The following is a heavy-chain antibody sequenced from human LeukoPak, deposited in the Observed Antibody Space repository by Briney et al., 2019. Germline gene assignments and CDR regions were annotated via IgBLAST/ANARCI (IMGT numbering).Heavy chain of an antibody. V-gene: IGHV3-33*01. Sequence: PGGSLRLSCAASGFTFSSNGMHWVRQAPGKGLEWVAVVWFDGSNKYYADSVKGRFTISRDNSKHTLYLQMNSLRAEDTAVYYCAREYGSVLGDYWGQGTLVTVSS. J-gene: IGHJ4*02. CDR1: GFTFSSNG. CDR3: AREYGSVLGDY. CDR2: VWFDGSNK. D-gene: IGHD3-10*01.